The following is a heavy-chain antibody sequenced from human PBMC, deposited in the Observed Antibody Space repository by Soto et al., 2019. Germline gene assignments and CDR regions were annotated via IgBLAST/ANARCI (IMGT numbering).Heavy chain of an antibody. CDR2: INPNSGGT. CDR1: GYTFTSYG. J-gene: IGHJ6*02. Sequence: ASVKVSCKASGYTFTSYGISWVRQAPGQGLEWMGWINPNSGGTNYAQKFQGWVTMTRDTSISTAYMELSRLRSDDTAVYYCAIPLIAAGYYGMDVWGQGTTVTVSS. CDR3: AIPLIAAGYYGMDV. V-gene: IGHV1-2*04. D-gene: IGHD6-25*01.